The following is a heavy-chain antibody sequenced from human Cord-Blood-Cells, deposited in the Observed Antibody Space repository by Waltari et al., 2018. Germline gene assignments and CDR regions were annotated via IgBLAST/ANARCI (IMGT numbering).Heavy chain of an antibody. CDR2: INAGNGNT. Sequence: QVQLVQSGAEVKKPGASVKVSCKASGYTFTSSAMHWVRQAPGQRLEWMGWINAGNGNTKYSQKFQGRVTITRDTSASTAYMELSSLRSEDTAVYYCARGLAARPDDAFDIWGQGTMVTVSS. CDR3: ARGLAARPDDAFDI. J-gene: IGHJ3*02. V-gene: IGHV1-3*01. CDR1: GYTFTSSA. D-gene: IGHD6-6*01.